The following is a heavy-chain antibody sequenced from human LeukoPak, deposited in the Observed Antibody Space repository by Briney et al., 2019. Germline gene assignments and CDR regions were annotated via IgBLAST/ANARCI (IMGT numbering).Heavy chain of an antibody. CDR1: GYTFSSFG. Sequence: GASVKVSCKASGYTFSSFGISWVRQAPGQGLKWLGWISAYNGYTHFAQKFQGRVSMTTDTSTRTAYMELRSLRSDDTAVYYCARVDVLALRAYSHYYMDVWGTGTTVTVSS. J-gene: IGHJ6*03. CDR2: ISAYNGYT. V-gene: IGHV1-18*01. D-gene: IGHD2-21*01. CDR3: ARVDVLALRAYSHYYMDV.